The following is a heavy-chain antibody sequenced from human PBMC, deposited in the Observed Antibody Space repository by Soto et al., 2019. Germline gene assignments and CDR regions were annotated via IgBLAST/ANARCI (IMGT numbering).Heavy chain of an antibody. CDR3: AREDSIIIPAVSDF. CDR1: GFAFNNYG. Sequence: GGSLRLSCTVSGFAFNNYGINWVRQAPGKGLEWVSSISKSDYTYYSDSVKGRFTISRDNAKNSVSLQMNTLRVEDTAVYYCAREDSIIIPAVSDFWGQGTLVTVS. CDR2: ISKSDYT. V-gene: IGHV3-21*01. D-gene: IGHD2-2*01. J-gene: IGHJ4*02.